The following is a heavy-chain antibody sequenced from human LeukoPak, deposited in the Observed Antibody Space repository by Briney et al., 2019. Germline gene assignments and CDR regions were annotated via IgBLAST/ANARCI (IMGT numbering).Heavy chain of an antibody. Sequence: PSETLSLTCTVSGYSISSGYYWGWIRQPPGKGLEWIGSIYHSGSSYYNPSLKSRVTISVDTSKNQFSLKLSSVTAADTAVYYCARLGGSFGELSTHFDYWGQGTLVTVSS. D-gene: IGHD3-10*01. CDR3: ARLGGSFGELSTHFDY. V-gene: IGHV4-38-2*02. J-gene: IGHJ4*02. CDR2: IYHSGSS. CDR1: GYSISSGYY.